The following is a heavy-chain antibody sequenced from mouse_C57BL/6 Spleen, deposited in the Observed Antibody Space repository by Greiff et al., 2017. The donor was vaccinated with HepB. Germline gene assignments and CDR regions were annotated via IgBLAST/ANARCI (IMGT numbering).Heavy chain of an antibody. J-gene: IGHJ3*01. V-gene: IGHV1-61*01. CDR1: GYTFTSYW. CDR3: ARERGPWFAY. Sequence: QVQLQQPGAELVRPGSSVKLSCKASGYTFTSYWMDWVKQRPGQGLEWIGNIYPSDSETHYNQKFKDKATLTVDKSSSTAYMQLSSLTSEDSAVYYCARERGPWFAYWGQGTLVTVSA. CDR2: IYPSDSET.